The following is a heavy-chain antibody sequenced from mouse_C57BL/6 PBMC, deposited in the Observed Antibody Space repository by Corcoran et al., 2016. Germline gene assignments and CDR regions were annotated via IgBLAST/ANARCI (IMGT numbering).Heavy chain of an antibody. Sequence: QVTLTDSSPVILQSSQTLSLTCSLSGFSLSTTDMGLNCIRQPSGKGLQWLAHIYWDDDKRYNPTLKRRLTISKDTYRNQLFLKITSVDTADTATYYCARSTSVVAAFDYWGQGTTLTVSS. J-gene: IGHJ2*01. CDR1: GFSLSTTDMG. CDR2: IYWDDDK. V-gene: IGHV8-12*01. D-gene: IGHD1-1*01. CDR3: ARSTSVVAAFDY.